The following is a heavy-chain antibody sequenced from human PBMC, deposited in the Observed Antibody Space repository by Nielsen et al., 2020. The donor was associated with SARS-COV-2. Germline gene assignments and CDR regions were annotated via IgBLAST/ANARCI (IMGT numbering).Heavy chain of an antibody. CDR1: GFTFSTYA. Sequence: GESLKISCAASGFTFSTYAMSWVRQAPGKGLEWVSSISSSSSYIYYADSVKGRFTISRDNAKNSLYLQMNSLRAEDTAVYYCARDCPCGYGTDYWGQGTLVTVSS. J-gene: IGHJ4*02. CDR3: ARDCPCGYGTDY. CDR2: ISSSSSYI. V-gene: IGHV3-21*01. D-gene: IGHD3-22*01.